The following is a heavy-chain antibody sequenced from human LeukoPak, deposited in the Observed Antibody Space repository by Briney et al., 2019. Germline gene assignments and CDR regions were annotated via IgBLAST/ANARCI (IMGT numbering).Heavy chain of an antibody. CDR1: GYTFTGYA. CDR2: INAGNGNT. D-gene: IGHD3-22*01. CDR3: ARFSYYDSSGYDY. Sequence: ASVKVSCKASGYTFTGYAMHWVRQAPGQRLEWMGWINAGNGNTKYSQEFQGRVTITRDTSASTAYMELSSLRSEDMAVYYCARFSYYDSSGYDYWGQGTLVTVSS. V-gene: IGHV1-3*03. J-gene: IGHJ4*02.